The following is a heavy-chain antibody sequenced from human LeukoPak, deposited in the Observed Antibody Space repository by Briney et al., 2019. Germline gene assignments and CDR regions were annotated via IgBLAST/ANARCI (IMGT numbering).Heavy chain of an antibody. J-gene: IGHJ3*02. CDR2: IFYSGST. Sequence: SETLSLTCTVSGGSISTSNYYWGWIRQPPGKGLEWIGNIFYSGSTYYSPALRSRVTISLNTSRNQFSLKLNSVTAADTAVYYCAKSNGYALVDIWGQGTMVTVSS. V-gene: IGHV4-39*07. CDR1: GGSISTSNYY. CDR3: AKSNGYALVDI. D-gene: IGHD3-16*01.